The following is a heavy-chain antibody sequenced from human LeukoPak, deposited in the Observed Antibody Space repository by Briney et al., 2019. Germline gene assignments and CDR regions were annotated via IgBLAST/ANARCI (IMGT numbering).Heavy chain of an antibody. J-gene: IGHJ4*02. D-gene: IGHD3-16*02. CDR1: GGSISSSSYY. V-gene: IGHV4-39*07. CDR2: IYYSGNT. CDR3: VARDYDYVWGSYRYNY. Sequence: KPSETVSLTCFVSGGSISSSSYYWAWIRQPPGKGLEWIGSIYYSGNTYYNPSLKSRLTMSVDTSKNQFSLNLSSVTAADTAVYYCVARDYDYVWGSYRYNYWGQGTLVTVSS.